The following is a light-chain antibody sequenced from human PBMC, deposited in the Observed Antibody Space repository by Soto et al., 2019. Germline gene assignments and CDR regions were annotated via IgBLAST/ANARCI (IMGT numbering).Light chain of an antibody. V-gene: IGLV1-44*01. J-gene: IGLJ1*01. Sequence: QSFLTQPPSASGTPGQRVTISCSGSSSNIGSNTVNWYQQLPGTAPKLLIYSNNQRPSGVPDRFSGSKSGTSASLAISGLQSEDEADYYCAAWDDSLNGLYVFGTGTKVTVL. CDR1: SSNIGSNT. CDR2: SNN. CDR3: AAWDDSLNGLYV.